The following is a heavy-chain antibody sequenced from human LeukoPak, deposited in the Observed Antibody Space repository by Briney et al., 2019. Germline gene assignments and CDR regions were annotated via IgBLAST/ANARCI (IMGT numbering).Heavy chain of an antibody. Sequence: GASVKVSCKASGYTFTGYYMHWVRQAPGQGLEWMGWINPNSGGTNYAQKFQGRVTMTRDTSISTAYMELSRLRSDDTAVYYCARADLTPYDFWSGYYDAFDIWGQGTMVTVSS. D-gene: IGHD3-3*01. CDR3: ARADLTPYDFWSGYYDAFDI. J-gene: IGHJ3*02. V-gene: IGHV1-2*02. CDR2: INPNSGGT. CDR1: GYTFTGYY.